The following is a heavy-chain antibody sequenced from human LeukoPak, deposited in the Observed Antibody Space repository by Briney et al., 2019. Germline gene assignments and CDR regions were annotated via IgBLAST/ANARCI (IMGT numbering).Heavy chain of an antibody. V-gene: IGHV1-8*01. Sequence: ASVKVSCKASGYNLIDFDINWVRQATGQGLEWMGWMNPKSGNTGYAQGFQGRISMTRDISIGTTYMELNSLRSEDTAVYYCARAFRDDYKYYSDYWGPGTVVTVSS. CDR1: GYNLIDFD. J-gene: IGHJ4*02. CDR3: ARAFRDDYKYYSDY. D-gene: IGHD5-24*01. CDR2: MNPKSGNT.